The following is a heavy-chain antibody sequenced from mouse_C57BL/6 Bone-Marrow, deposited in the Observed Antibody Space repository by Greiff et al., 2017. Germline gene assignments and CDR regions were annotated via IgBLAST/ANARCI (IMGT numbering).Heavy chain of an antibody. CDR2: IWWDDDK. D-gene: IGHD1-1*01. CDR1: GFSLSTFGMG. V-gene: IGHV8-8*01. CDR3: ARRAGDYYGSSDY. J-gene: IGHJ2*01. Sequence: QVTLKVCGPGILQPSQTLSLTCSFSGFSLSTFGMGVGWIRQPSGKGLEWLVHIWWDDDKYYNPALKSRLINSKDTSKNQVILKIANVDTADTATYYCARRAGDYYGSSDYWGQGTTLTVSS.